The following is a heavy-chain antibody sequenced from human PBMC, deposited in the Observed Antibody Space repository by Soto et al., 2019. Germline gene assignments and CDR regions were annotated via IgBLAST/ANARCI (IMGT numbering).Heavy chain of an antibody. J-gene: IGHJ4*02. CDR3: ARAHAPTLPFDF. D-gene: IGHD2-15*01. CDR1: GGSMRNVY. CDR2: IFHSGNA. V-gene: IGHV4-59*01. Sequence: ETLSLTCSVSGGSMRNVYWSWIRQPPGKGLEWIGFIFHSGNAKYSPSLQSRVTMSIDTSKDQFSLSLESVTAADTAVYFCARAHAPTLPFDFWGQGTLVTVSS.